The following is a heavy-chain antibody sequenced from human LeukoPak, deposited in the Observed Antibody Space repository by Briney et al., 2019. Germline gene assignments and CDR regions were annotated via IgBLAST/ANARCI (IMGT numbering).Heavy chain of an antibody. V-gene: IGHV3-23*01. Sequence: GGSLRLSCAASGFTFSSYAMSWVRQTPGKGLEWVSAISGSGGSTYYADSVKGRFTISRGNSKNTLYLQMNSLRAEDTAVYYCAKSPWGSSWYGGEYFQHWGQGTLVTVSS. CDR1: GFTFSSYA. D-gene: IGHD6-13*01. CDR3: AKSPWGSSWYGGEYFQH. CDR2: ISGSGGST. J-gene: IGHJ1*01.